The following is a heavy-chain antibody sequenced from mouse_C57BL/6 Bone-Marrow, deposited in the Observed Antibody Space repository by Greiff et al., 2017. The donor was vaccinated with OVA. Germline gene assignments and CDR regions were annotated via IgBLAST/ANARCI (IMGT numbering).Heavy chain of an antibody. D-gene: IGHD1-1*01. J-gene: IGHJ2*01. CDR3: AREGDGSSYVDYFDY. Sequence: QVQLQQSGAELVRPGASVKLSCKASGYTFTDYYINWVKQRPGQGLEWIARIYPGSGNTYYNEKFKGKATLTAEKSSSTAYMQLSSLTSEDSAVYFCAREGDGSSYVDYFDYWGQGTTLTVSS. V-gene: IGHV1-76*01. CDR1: GYTFTDYY. CDR2: IYPGSGNT.